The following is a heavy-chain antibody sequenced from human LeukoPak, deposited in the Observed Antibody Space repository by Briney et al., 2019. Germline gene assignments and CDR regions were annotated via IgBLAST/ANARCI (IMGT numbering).Heavy chain of an antibody. J-gene: IGHJ6*03. Sequence: SVKVSCKPSGYTFTTYYIQWVRQAPGQGLEWMGWINPSSGGTNYAQKFQGRVTMTRDTSISTAYMELSSLRSDDTAVYYCARGVVAATFYYYMDVWGKGTTVTVSS. V-gene: IGHV1-2*02. CDR2: INPSSGGT. CDR3: ARGVVAATFYYYMDV. D-gene: IGHD2-15*01. CDR1: GYTFTTYY.